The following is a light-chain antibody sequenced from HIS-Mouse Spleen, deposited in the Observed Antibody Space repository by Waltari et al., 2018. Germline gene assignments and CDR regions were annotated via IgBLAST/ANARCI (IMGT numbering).Light chain of an antibody. CDR3: YSTDSSGNHRV. CDR1: ALPKKY. J-gene: IGLJ2*01. CDR2: EDS. Sequence: SYELTQPPSVSVSPGQTARITCSGDALPKKYAYWYQQKSGQAPVLVIYEDSKRPSGIPERFSGSRSGTMANLTISGAQVEDEADYYCYSTDSSGNHRVFGGGTKLTGL. V-gene: IGLV3-10*01.